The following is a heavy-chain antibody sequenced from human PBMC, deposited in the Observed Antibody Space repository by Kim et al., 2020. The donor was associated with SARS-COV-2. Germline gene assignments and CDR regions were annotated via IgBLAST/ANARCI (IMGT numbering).Heavy chain of an antibody. D-gene: IGHD6-19*01. CDR1: GFTFSSYA. CDR2: ISGSGGST. V-gene: IGHV3-23*01. J-gene: IGHJ6*02. CDR3: AKDGASGWYDDYYYGMDV. Sequence: GGSLRLSCAASGFTFSSYAMSWVRQAPGKGLEWVSAISGSGGSTYYADSVKGRFTISRDNSKNTLYLQMNSLRAEDTAVYYCAKDGASGWYDDYYYGMDVWGQGTTVTVSS.